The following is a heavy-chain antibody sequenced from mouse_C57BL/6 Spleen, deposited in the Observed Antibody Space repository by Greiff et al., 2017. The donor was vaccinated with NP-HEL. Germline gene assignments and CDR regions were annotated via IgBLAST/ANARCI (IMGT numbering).Heavy chain of an antibody. Sequence: QVQLQQPGAELVKPGASVKMSCKASGYTFTSYWITWVKQRPGQGLEWIGDIYPGSGSTNYNEKFKSKATLTVDTSSSTAYMQLNDQTSEDSAVYYCARVDYYGSSSLDYWGKGTTLTVSS. CDR3: ARVDYYGSSSLDY. D-gene: IGHD1-1*01. V-gene: IGHV1-55*01. J-gene: IGHJ2*01. CDR1: GYTFTSYW. CDR2: IYPGSGST.